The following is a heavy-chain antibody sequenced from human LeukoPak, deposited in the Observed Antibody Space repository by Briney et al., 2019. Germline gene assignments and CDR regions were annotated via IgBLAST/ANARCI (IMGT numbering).Heavy chain of an antibody. CDR1: GYTFTGYY. D-gene: IGHD1-26*01. V-gene: IGHV1-2*02. Sequence: GASVKVSCKASGYTFTGYYMHWVRQAPGQGLEWMGWINPNSGGTNYAQKFQGRVTMTRDTSISTAYMELSRLRSDDTAVYYCERQRRGSYYIYRGWFDPWGQGTLVTVSS. CDR3: ERQRRGSYYIYRGWFDP. CDR2: INPNSGGT. J-gene: IGHJ5*02.